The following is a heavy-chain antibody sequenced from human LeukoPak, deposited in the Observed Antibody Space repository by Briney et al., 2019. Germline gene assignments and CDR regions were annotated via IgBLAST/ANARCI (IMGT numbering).Heavy chain of an antibody. V-gene: IGHV3-23*01. CDR3: AKGYCSGGSCRVHYFDY. CDR2: ISGSGGST. D-gene: IGHD2-15*01. Sequence: GGSLRLSCAASGFTFSSYAMSWVRQAPGKGLEWVSAISGSGGSTYYADSVKGRFTISRDNSKNTLYLQMNSLRAEDTAVYYCAKGYCSGGSCRVHYFDYWGQGTLVTVSS. J-gene: IGHJ4*02. CDR1: GFTFSSYA.